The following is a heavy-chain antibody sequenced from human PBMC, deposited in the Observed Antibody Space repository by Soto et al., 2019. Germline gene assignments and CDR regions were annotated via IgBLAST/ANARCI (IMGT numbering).Heavy chain of an antibody. CDR3: TADLPPFIPQVDS. V-gene: IGHV3-15*07. CDR2: IKSQNDGGTT. CDR1: GFTFSSAW. J-gene: IGHJ4*02. Sequence: PGGSRRLSCAASGFTFSSAWFNWDREAPGKGLEWVGRIKSQNDGGTTDYAAPVRDRFTISKDDSKNTLYLQMNSLKTEDTGVYFCTADLPPFIPQVDSWGQGTLVT.